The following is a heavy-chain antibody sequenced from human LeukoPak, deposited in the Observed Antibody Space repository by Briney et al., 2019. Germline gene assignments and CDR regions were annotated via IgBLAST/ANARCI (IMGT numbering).Heavy chain of an antibody. CDR2: INPNSGGT. V-gene: IGHV1-2*06. CDR3: ARDHTGALFFDY. D-gene: IGHD7-27*01. CDR1: GYTFTDYF. J-gene: IGHJ4*02. Sequence: ASVTVSCTASGYTFTDYFMHWVRQAPGQGLEWMGRINPNSGGTNYAQKFQGRVTMTRDTSISTAYMELSGLRSDDTAVYYCARDHTGALFFDYWGQGTLVTVSS.